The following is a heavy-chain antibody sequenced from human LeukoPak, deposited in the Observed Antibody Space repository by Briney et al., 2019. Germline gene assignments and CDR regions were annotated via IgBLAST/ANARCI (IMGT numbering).Heavy chain of an antibody. Sequence: PSETLSLTCTVSGGSISSYYWSWIWQPPGKGLEWIGYIYYSGSTNYNPSLKSRVTISVDTSKNQFSLKLSSVTAADTAVYYCASYDSSGYYKDWGQGTLVTVSS. J-gene: IGHJ4*02. CDR3: ASYDSSGYYKD. CDR2: IYYSGST. D-gene: IGHD3-22*01. V-gene: IGHV4-59*01. CDR1: GGSISSYY.